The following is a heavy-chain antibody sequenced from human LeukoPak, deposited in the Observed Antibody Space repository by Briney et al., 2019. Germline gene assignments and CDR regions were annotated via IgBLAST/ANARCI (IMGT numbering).Heavy chain of an antibody. D-gene: IGHD6-19*01. J-gene: IGHJ4*02. CDR2: ISSNGGST. Sequence: PGGSLRLSCAASGFTFSSYAMHWVRQAPGKGLEYVSAISSNGGSTYYANSVKGRFTISRDNSKNTLYLQMGSLRAEDMAVYYCASGIAVAASSYWGQGTLVTVSS. CDR1: GFTFSSYA. V-gene: IGHV3-64*01. CDR3: ASGIAVAASSY.